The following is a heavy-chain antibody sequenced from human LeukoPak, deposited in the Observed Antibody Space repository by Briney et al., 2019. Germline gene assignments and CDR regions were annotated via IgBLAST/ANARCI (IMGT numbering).Heavy chain of an antibody. V-gene: IGHV4-59*12. CDR3: ARVRSITMVRGFDY. CDR1: GGSISSYY. J-gene: IGHJ4*02. CDR2: IYYSGST. Sequence: SETLSLTCTVSGGSISSYYWSWIRQPPGKGLEWIGYIYYSGSTNYSPSLKSRVTISVDTSKNQFSLKLSSVTAADTAVYYCARVRSITMVRGFDYWGQGTLVTVSS. D-gene: IGHD3-10*01.